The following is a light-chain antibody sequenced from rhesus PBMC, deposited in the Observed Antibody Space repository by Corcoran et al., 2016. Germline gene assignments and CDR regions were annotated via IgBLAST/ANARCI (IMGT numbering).Light chain of an antibody. Sequence: DIQMTQSPSSLSASVGDRVTITCRASQGISSWLAWYQQKTGKAPKLLIYRASSLQSGVPSRFSGSVSGTDFTLTSSSLQPEDLATYYCQQYNSAPLTFGGGTKVEIK. CDR3: QQYNSAPLT. CDR1: QGISSW. V-gene: IGKV1-21*01. CDR2: RAS. J-gene: IGKJ4*01.